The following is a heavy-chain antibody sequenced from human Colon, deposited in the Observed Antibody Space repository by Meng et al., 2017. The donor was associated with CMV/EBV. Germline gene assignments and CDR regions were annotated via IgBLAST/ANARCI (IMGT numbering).Heavy chain of an antibody. CDR1: GDSISSQYYY. D-gene: IGHD4-17*01. V-gene: IGHV4-39*07. CDR3: ARRTTDGHDSVRAFDI. CDR2: VYYSGST. Sequence: SETLSLTCTVPGDSISSQYYYWDWMRQPPGQGLEWIGSVYYSGSTFYNPSLTSRVTMSVDTSKNQFSLKLTSVTAADTAVYFCARRTTDGHDSVRAFDIWGQGTMVTVSS. J-gene: IGHJ3*02.